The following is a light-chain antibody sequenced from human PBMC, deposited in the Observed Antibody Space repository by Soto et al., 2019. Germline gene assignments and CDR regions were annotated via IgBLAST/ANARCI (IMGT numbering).Light chain of an antibody. CDR2: AAS. CDR1: QSISNY. CDR3: QQYNSYPWT. Sequence: DIQMTQSPSSLSASVGGRVTITSRASQSISNYLDWYQQKPGKAPKLLIYAASSLQSGVPSRFSGSGSRTEFTLTISSLQPDDFATYYCQQYNSYPWTFGQGTKVDI. J-gene: IGKJ1*01. V-gene: IGKV1-16*01.